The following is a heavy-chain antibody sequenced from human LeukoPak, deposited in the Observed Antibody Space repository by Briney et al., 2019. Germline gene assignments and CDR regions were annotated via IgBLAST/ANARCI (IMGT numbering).Heavy chain of an antibody. J-gene: IGHJ5*02. D-gene: IGHD6-13*01. CDR1: GFTFSSYA. CDR3: ARDTSEQQLSSIYNWFDP. V-gene: IGHV3-30*04. CDR2: ISYDGSNK. Sequence: GGSLRLSCAASGFTFSSYAMHWVRQAPGKGLEWVAVISYDGSNKYYADSVKGRFTISRDNSKNTLYLQMNSLRAEDTAVYYCARDTSEQQLSSIYNWFDPWGQGTLVTVSS.